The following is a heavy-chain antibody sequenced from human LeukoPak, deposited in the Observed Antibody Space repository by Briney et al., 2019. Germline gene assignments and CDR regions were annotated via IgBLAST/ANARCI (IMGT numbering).Heavy chain of an antibody. V-gene: IGHV3-7*01. Sequence: PGWSLRLSCAASGFTFSDCWMSWIRQAPGKGLEWVANINEDGSDKYYVDSVKGRFPISRDNAKNSLYFQMNSLRAEDTAVYYCARDRLGFHYWGQGTLVTVSS. CDR2: INEDGSDK. D-gene: IGHD6-6*01. J-gene: IGHJ4*01. CDR3: ARDRLGFHY. CDR1: GFTFSDCW.